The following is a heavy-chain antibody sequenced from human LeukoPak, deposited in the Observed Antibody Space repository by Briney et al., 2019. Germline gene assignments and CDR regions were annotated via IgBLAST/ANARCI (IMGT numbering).Heavy chain of an antibody. CDR2: ISWNSGSI. Sequence: GGSLRLSCAGSGFIFNNYAMHWVRQPPGKGLEWVSGISWNSGSIDYADSVKGRFTISRGNAKNSLYLQMNSLRVEDTTFYYCAKDNRRHYTSGPNPDSLHWGQGALVTVSS. V-gene: IGHV3-9*01. CDR3: AKDNRRHYTSGPNPDSLH. CDR1: GFIFNNYA. D-gene: IGHD6-19*01. J-gene: IGHJ4*02.